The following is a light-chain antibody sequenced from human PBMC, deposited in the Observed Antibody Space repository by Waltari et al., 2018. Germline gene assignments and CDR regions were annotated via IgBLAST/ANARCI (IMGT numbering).Light chain of an antibody. Sequence: QSALTQPRSVSGSPGQSVTLPCTGTSSDVGSYTYVCWYQQHPGKAPRLMIYDVNKRPSGVPDRFSGSKSGNTASLTISGLQAEDEADYYCCAYAGSAIFGGGTELTVL. CDR1: SSDVGSYTY. CDR2: DVN. CDR3: CAYAGSAI. J-gene: IGLJ2*01. V-gene: IGLV2-11*01.